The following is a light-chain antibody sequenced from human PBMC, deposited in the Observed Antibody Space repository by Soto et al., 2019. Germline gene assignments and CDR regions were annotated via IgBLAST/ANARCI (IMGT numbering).Light chain of an antibody. CDR2: LGS. Sequence: DIVLTQSPLSLPVTPGEPASISCRSSQSLLHSNGYNYLNWYLQKPGQSPQFLIYLGSNRVSGVPDRFSGSGSGTDFTLRISRVEAEDVGVYYCMQSLQTQWSFGPGTKVEIK. CDR3: MQSLQTQWS. CDR1: QSLLHSNGYNY. V-gene: IGKV2-28*01. J-gene: IGKJ1*01.